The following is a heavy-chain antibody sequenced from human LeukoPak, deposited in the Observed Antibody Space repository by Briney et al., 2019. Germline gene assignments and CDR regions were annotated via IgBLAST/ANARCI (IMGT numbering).Heavy chain of an antibody. CDR1: GGTFSSYA. V-gene: IGHV1-69*05. J-gene: IGHJ4*02. Sequence: GATVKVSCKASGGTFSSYAISWVRQAPGQGLEWMGRIIPIFGTANYAQKFQGRVTITTDESTSTAYMELSSLRSEDTTVYYCAGWIAAAGTYYFDYWGQGTLLTVSS. CDR2: IIPIFGTA. D-gene: IGHD6-13*01. CDR3: AGWIAAAGTYYFDY.